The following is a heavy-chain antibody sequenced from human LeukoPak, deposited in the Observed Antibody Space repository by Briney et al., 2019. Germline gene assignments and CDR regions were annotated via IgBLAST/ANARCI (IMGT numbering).Heavy chain of an antibody. V-gene: IGHV1-69*05. CDR2: IIPIFGTA. CDR3: ARGARLLTIFGVVSWFDP. D-gene: IGHD3-3*01. Sequence: GASVKVSCKASGGTFSGYAISWVRQAPGQGLEWMGGIIPIFGTANYAQKFQGRVTITTDESTSTAYMELSSLRSEDTAVYYCARGARLLTIFGVVSWFDPWGQGTLVTVSS. J-gene: IGHJ5*02. CDR1: GGTFSGYA.